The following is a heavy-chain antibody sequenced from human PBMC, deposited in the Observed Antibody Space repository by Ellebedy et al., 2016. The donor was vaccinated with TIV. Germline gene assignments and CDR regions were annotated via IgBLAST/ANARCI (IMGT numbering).Heavy chain of an antibody. D-gene: IGHD4-23*01. V-gene: IGHV4-39*01. CDR3: ARQIGGYGGRFDP. J-gene: IGHJ5*02. CDR1: GGSIATGSYY. CDR2: IFYTGVT. Sequence: MPGGSLRLSCSVSGGSIATGSYYWAWLRQPPGKGLEWIASIFYTGVTYYNSSLESRLTISVDTSKNQFSLQLRSVTVADSALYYCARQIGGYGGRFDPWGQGARVTVSS.